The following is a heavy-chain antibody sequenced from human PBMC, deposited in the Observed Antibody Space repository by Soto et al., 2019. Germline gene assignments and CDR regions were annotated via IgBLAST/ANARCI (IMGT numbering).Heavy chain of an antibody. Sequence: SETLSLTCTVSGGSISSYYWIWIRHPPGKGLEWIGYIYYSGSTNYNPSLRGQVTMSLDTSKNHFSLNLTSITAADTALYFSARGVPWVTTFRVWFASWGQGTLVLVSS. CDR1: GGSISSYY. CDR3: ARGVPWVTTFRVWFAS. V-gene: IGHV4-59*01. D-gene: IGHD4-17*01. J-gene: IGHJ5*01. CDR2: IYYSGST.